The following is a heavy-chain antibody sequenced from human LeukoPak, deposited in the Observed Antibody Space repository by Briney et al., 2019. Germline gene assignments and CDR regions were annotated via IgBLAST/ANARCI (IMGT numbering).Heavy chain of an antibody. CDR3: ARGANARAWDY. Sequence: SETLSLTCTVSGGSISSYYWTWIRQPAGKGLDWIGRVSSSGTTNYNPSLKSRVTISVDTSKNQFSLNLTSVTAADTAVYYCARGANARAWDYWGQGTLVTVSS. V-gene: IGHV4-4*07. D-gene: IGHD1-1*01. CDR1: GGSISSYY. CDR2: VSSSGTT. J-gene: IGHJ4*02.